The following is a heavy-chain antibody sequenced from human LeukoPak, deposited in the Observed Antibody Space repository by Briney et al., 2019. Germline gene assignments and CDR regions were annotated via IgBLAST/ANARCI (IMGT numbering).Heavy chain of an antibody. CDR1: GFTFSSYV. V-gene: IGHV3-30*18. CDR2: ISYDGSNK. CDR3: AKVGRGWDY. J-gene: IGHJ4*02. Sequence: PGGSLRLSCAASGFTFSSYVMHWVRQAPGKGLEWVAVISYDGSNKYYADSVKGRFTISRDNSKNTLYLQMNSLRAEDTAVYYCAKVGRGWDYWGQGTLVTVSS. D-gene: IGHD5-24*01.